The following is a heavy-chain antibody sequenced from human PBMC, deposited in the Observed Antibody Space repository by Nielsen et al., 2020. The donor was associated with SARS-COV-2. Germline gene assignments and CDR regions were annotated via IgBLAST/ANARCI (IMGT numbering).Heavy chain of an antibody. D-gene: IGHD2-2*01. CDR1: GYTLTGYY. V-gene: IGHV1-2*02. CDR2: INPNSGGT. Sequence: ASVKVSCKASGYTLTGYYMHWVRQAPGQGLEWMGWINPNSGGTNYAQKFQGRVTMTRDTSISTAYMELSRLRSDDTAVYYCARDKIVVVPAAGGEYYYGMDVWGQGTTVTVSS. CDR3: ARDKIVVVPAAGGEYYYGMDV. J-gene: IGHJ6*02.